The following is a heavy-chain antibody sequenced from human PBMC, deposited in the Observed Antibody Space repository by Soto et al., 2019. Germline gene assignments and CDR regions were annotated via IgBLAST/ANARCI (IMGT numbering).Heavy chain of an antibody. D-gene: IGHD5-18*01. CDR3: AREEGTAMVNPFDY. CDR1: GFTFSSYS. V-gene: IGHV3-21*01. Sequence: PGRSLRLSCAASGFTFSSYSMNWVRQAPGKGLEWVSSISSSSSYIYYADSVKGRFTISRDNAKNSLYLQMNSLRAEDTAVYYCAREEGTAMVNPFDYWGQGTLVTVSS. CDR2: ISSSSSYI. J-gene: IGHJ4*02.